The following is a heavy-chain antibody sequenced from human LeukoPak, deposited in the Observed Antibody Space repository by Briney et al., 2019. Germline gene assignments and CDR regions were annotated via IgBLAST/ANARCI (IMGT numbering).Heavy chain of an antibody. V-gene: IGHV3-30*01. CDR3: ARDRSYSGSYSWYAFDI. CDR1: GFTFSSYA. J-gene: IGHJ3*02. D-gene: IGHD1-26*01. CDR2: ISYDGSNK. Sequence: GGSLRLSCAASGFTFSSYAMHWVRQAPGKGLEWVAVISYDGSNKYYADSVKGRFTISRDNSKNTLYLQMNSLRAEDTAVYYCARDRSYSGSYSWYAFDIWGQGTMVTVSS.